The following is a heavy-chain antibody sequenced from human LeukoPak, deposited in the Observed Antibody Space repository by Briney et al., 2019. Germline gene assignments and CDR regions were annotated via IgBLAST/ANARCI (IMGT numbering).Heavy chain of an antibody. V-gene: IGHV4-34*01. CDR1: GGSFSGYY. Sequence: SETLSLTCAVFGGSFSGYYWNWIRQPPGKGLEWIGQINPSRNTNYNPSLKSRVTISVDTSKKQFSLKLNSVTAADTAVYYCARDRGTWNDDGFDYWGQGTLVTVSS. CDR2: INPSRNT. J-gene: IGHJ4*02. D-gene: IGHD1-1*01. CDR3: ARDRGTWNDDGFDY.